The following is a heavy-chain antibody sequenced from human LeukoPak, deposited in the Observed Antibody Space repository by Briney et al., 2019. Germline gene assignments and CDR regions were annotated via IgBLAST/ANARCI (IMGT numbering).Heavy chain of an antibody. Sequence: SETLSLTCTVFGGSISTYYWSWIRQPPGKGLEWIGYIYYSGSTNYNPSLKSRVTISVDTSKNQFTLKLSSVTAADTAVYYCARHPTYYDILTGPTHMDVWGQGTTVTVSS. J-gene: IGHJ6*02. D-gene: IGHD3-9*01. CDR1: GGSISTYY. CDR3: ARHPTYYDILTGPTHMDV. V-gene: IGHV4-59*08. CDR2: IYYSGST.